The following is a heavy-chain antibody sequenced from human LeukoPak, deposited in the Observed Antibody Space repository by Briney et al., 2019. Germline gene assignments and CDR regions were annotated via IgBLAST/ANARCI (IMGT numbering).Heavy chain of an antibody. CDR3: ARGGGLGV. CDR2: INHNGNVN. V-gene: IGHV3-7*03. J-gene: IGHJ6*02. CDR1: GFTFSSYW. Sequence: GGSLRLSCAASGFTFSSYWMNWARQAPGKGLEWVASINHNGNVNYYVDSVKGRFTISRDNAKNSLYLQMSNLRAEDTAVYFCARGGGLGVWSQGATVTVSS. D-gene: IGHD3-16*01.